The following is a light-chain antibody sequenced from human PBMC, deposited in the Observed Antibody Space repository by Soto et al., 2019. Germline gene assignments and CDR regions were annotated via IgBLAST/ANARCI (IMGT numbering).Light chain of an antibody. J-gene: IGLJ1*01. CDR3: AAWDDSLNGYV. V-gene: IGLV1-44*01. CDR2: SNN. CDR1: SSNIGSNT. Sequence: QSVLTQPPSASGTPGQRVTISCSGSSSNIGSNTVNWSQQLPGTAPKLLIYSNNQRPSGVPDRFSGSKSGTSASLAISGLQCEDEADYYCAAWDDSLNGYVFGTGTKLTVL.